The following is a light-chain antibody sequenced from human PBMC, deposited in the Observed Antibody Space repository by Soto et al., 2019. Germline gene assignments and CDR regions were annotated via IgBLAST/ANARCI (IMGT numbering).Light chain of an antibody. Sequence: QSVLTQPASVSAAPGQKVTISCSGSTSNIGNNYVSWYQQLPGTAPKLLIYDNDKRPSAIPDRFSGSKSGTSATLDITGLQAGDEADYYCATWNGSLTGGRVFGGGTKLTVL. CDR1: TSNIGNNY. V-gene: IGLV1-51*01. J-gene: IGLJ2*01. CDR3: ATWNGSLTGGRV. CDR2: DND.